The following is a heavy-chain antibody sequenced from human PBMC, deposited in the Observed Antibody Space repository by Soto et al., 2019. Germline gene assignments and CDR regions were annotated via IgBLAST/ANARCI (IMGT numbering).Heavy chain of an antibody. CDR3: AKGRGGSGSLTPRVDF. Sequence: EVQLLESGGGLVQPGGSLRLSCAASGFTFNNYAMTWVRQAPGKGLEWVSAISGGGDTTSYADSVKGRFTVSRDGSKTTLDLPMTSLRAEDTALYYCAKGRGGSGSLTPRVDFCGQGTLVTVSS. CDR1: GFTFNNYA. CDR2: ISGGGDTT. D-gene: IGHD3-10*01. J-gene: IGHJ4*02. V-gene: IGHV3-23*01.